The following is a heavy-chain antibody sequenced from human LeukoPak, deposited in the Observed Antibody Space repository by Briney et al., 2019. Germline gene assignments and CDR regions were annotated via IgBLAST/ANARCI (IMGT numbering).Heavy chain of an antibody. CDR2: IHPGDSDT. CDR3: AKGGTVFWYFDL. J-gene: IGHJ2*01. V-gene: IGHV5-51*01. Sequence: GESLKISCKGSGYTFTNHWIGWVRQMPGKGLEWMGIIHPGDSDTRYSPSFQGQVTISADKSINTAYLQWSSLKASDTAMYYCAKGGTVFWYFDLWGRGTLVTVSS. CDR1: GYTFTNHW. D-gene: IGHD1-26*01.